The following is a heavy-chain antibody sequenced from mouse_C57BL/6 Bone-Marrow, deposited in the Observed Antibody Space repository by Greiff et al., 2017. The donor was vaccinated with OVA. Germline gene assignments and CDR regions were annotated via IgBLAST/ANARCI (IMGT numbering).Heavy chain of an antibody. Sequence: QVQLQQPGAELVRPGSSVKLSCTASGYTFTSYWMDWVKQRPGQGLEWIGNIYPSDSETHYNQKFKDKGTLTVDKSSSTAYMQLSSLTSEDSAVYYCARGGYYEAYWGQGTLVTVSA. CDR3: ARGGYYEAY. V-gene: IGHV1-61*01. D-gene: IGHD2-3*01. CDR1: GYTFTSYW. CDR2: IYPSDSET. J-gene: IGHJ3*01.